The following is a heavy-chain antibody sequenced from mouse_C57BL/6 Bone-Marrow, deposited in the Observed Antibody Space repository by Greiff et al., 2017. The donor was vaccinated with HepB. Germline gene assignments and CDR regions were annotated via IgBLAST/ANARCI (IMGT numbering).Heavy chain of an antibody. D-gene: IGHD1-1*01. CDR2: IHPNSGST. V-gene: IGHV1-64*01. Sequence: QVQLQQPGAELVKPGASVKLSCKASGYTFTSYWMHRVKQRPGQGLEWIGMIHPNSGSTNYNEKFKSKATLTVDKSSSTAYMQRSSLTSEDSAVYYCARGNYYGSTSDYWGQGTTLTVSS. J-gene: IGHJ2*01. CDR3: ARGNYYGSTSDY. CDR1: GYTFTSYW.